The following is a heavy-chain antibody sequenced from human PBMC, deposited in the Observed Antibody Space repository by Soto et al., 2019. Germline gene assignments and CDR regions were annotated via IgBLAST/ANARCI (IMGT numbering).Heavy chain of an antibody. CDR1: GFVFDDYA. CDR2: ISWNSAKI. J-gene: IGHJ6*02. D-gene: IGHD3-16*02. Sequence: PGGSLRLSCVTSGFVFDDYAIHWVRQSPRRGLEWVTGISWNSAKIGYADSVKGRFTISRESAKKSVYLEMTNLRPEDTTLYYCAKWDLGELLLVGVDVWGPGTTVTVYS. V-gene: IGHV3-9*01. CDR3: AKWDLGELLLVGVDV.